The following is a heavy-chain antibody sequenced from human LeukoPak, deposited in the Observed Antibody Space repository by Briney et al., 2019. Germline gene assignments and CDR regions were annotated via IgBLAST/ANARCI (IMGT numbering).Heavy chain of an antibody. J-gene: IGHJ5*02. CDR1: GGSFSGYY. CDR3: ARRLAAAGGNWFDP. V-gene: IGHV4-34*01. D-gene: IGHD6-13*01. CDR2: INHSGST. Sequence: PSETLSLTCAVYGGSFSGYYWSWIRQPPGKGLEWIGEINHSGSTNYNPSLKSRVTISVDTSKNQFSLKLSSVTAADTAAYYCARRLAAAGGNWFDPWGQGTLVTVSS.